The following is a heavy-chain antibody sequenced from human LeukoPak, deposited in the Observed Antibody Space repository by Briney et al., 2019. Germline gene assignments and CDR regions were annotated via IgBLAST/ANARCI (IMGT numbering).Heavy chain of an antibody. CDR3: ATSAGGYCSSTSCSGPFDY. Sequence: SETLSLTCAVYGGSFSGYYWSWIRQPPGKGLEWIGEINHSGSTNYNPSLKSRVTISVDTSKNQFSLKLSSVTAADTAVCYCATSAGGYCSSTSCSGPFDYWGQGTLVTVSS. D-gene: IGHD2-2*01. J-gene: IGHJ4*02. CDR2: INHSGST. CDR1: GGSFSGYY. V-gene: IGHV4-34*01.